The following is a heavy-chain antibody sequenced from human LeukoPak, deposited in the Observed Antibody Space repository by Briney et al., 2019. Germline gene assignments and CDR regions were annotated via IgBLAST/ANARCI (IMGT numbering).Heavy chain of an antibody. CDR1: GFTFSSYE. CDR2: ISSSGSTI. V-gene: IGHV3-48*03. Sequence: GGSLRLSCAASGFTFSSYEMNWVRQAPGKGLEWVSYISSSGSTIYYADSVKGRFTISRDNAKNSLYLQMNSLRAEDTAVYYCARGGRYYYGSGRLDYWGQGTLVTVSS. CDR3: ARGGRYYYGSGRLDY. J-gene: IGHJ4*02. D-gene: IGHD3-10*01.